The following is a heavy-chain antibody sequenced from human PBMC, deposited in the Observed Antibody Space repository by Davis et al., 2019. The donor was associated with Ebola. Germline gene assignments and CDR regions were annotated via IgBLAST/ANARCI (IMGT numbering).Heavy chain of an antibody. Sequence: PGGSLRLSCKGSGYSFTSYWIGWVRQMPGKGLEWMGIIYPGDSDTRYSPSFQGQVTISADKSISTAYLQWSSLKASDTAMYYCARPHNIAAAGNRDAFDIWGQGTTVTVSS. CDR1: GYSFTSYW. CDR3: ARPHNIAAAGNRDAFDI. CDR2: IYPGDSDT. V-gene: IGHV5-51*01. D-gene: IGHD6-13*01. J-gene: IGHJ3*02.